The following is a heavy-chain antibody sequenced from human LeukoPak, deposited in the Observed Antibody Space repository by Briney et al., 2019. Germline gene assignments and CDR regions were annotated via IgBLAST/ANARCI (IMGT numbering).Heavy chain of an antibody. CDR3: AKGYCRGDSCYDDRGAFDY. CDR1: GGSISSGSYY. J-gene: IGHJ4*02. V-gene: IGHV4-39*07. D-gene: IGHD2-15*01. CDR2: ISYTGNT. Sequence: SETLSLTCTVYGGSISSGSYYWGWIRQPPGKGLEWIGSISYTGNTYYNPSLKSRVTISVDTSKNQFSLKLSSVTAADTAVYYCAKGYCRGDSCYDDRGAFDYWGQGTLVTVSS.